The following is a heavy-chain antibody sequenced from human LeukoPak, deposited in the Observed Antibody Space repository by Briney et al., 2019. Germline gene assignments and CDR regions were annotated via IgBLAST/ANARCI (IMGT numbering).Heavy chain of an antibody. Sequence: GGSLRLSCAASGFTFSNYWMSWARQAPGKGLEWVANIKKDGSEKYYVDSVKGRFTVSRDDAKSSLYLQMNNLRAEDTAVYYCARDCKVYCSGDPPDYWGQGTLVTVSS. J-gene: IGHJ4*02. V-gene: IGHV3-7*01. CDR3: ARDCKVYCSGDPPDY. CDR2: IKKDGSEK. CDR1: GFTFSNYW. D-gene: IGHD2-15*01.